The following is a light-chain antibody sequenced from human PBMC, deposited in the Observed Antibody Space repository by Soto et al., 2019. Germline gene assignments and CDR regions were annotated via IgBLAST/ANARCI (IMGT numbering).Light chain of an antibody. CDR3: QQYNDYSRA. CDR1: QSISSG. Sequence: IHLTQSPSTLSASVGDRVTITCRAPQSISSGLAWYQQKPGKAPKLLIYEASTLESGVPSRFSGSGSGTEFTLTISSLQPDDFATYYCQQYNDYSRAFGQGTKVDIK. CDR2: EAS. V-gene: IGKV1-5*03. J-gene: IGKJ1*01.